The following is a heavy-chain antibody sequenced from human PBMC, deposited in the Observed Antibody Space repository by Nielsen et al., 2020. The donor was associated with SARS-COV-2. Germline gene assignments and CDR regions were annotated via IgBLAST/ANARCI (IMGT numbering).Heavy chain of an antibody. CDR3: ARLSPYYDILTGPLFDY. D-gene: IGHD3-9*01. V-gene: IGHV5-51*01. J-gene: IGHJ4*02. CDR2: IYLGDSDT. Sequence: VRQMPGKGLAWMGIIYLGDSDTRNSPSFQGQVTISADKSISTAYLQWSSLKASDTAMYYCARLSPYYDILTGPLFDYWGQGTLVTVSS.